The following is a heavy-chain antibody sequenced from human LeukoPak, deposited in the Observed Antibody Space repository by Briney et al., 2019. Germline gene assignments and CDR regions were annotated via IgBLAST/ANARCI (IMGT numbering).Heavy chain of an antibody. D-gene: IGHD6-19*01. V-gene: IGHV1-69*04. CDR3: ARRAVAGRKYHFDY. Sequence: EASVKVSCKASGGTFSSYAISWVRQAPGQGLEWMGRIIPILGIANYAQKFQGRVTITADKSTSTAYMELSSLRSEDTAVYYCARRAVAGRKYHFDYWGQGTLVTVSS. CDR1: GGTFSSYA. J-gene: IGHJ4*02. CDR2: IIPILGIA.